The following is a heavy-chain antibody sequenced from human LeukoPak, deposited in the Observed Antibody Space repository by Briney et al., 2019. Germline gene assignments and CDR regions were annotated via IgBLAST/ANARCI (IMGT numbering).Heavy chain of an antibody. CDR1: GFTFSSYA. D-gene: IGHD2-2*01. CDR3: AKSDCSYISCYVLDY. Sequence: PGGSLRLSCAAPGFTFSSYAMSWVRQAPGKGLEWVSAISGSGDNIYYADSVKGRFTISRDSSKKTLYLQMNILRAEDTAVYYCAKSDCSYISCYVLDYWGQGTQVTVSS. V-gene: IGHV3-23*01. J-gene: IGHJ4*02. CDR2: ISGSGDNI.